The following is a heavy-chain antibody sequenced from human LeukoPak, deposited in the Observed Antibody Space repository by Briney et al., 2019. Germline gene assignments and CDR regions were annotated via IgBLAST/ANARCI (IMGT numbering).Heavy chain of an antibody. CDR1: GGTFSSYA. V-gene: IGHV1-69*05. CDR3: ARVPLSSGWYLFDY. J-gene: IGHJ4*02. Sequence: GASVKVSCKASGGTFSSYAISWVRQAPGQGLEWMGRIIPIFGTATYAQKFQGRVTITTDESTSTAYMELSSLRSEDTAVYYCARVPLSSGWYLFDYWGQGTLVTVSS. D-gene: IGHD6-19*01. CDR2: IIPIFGTA.